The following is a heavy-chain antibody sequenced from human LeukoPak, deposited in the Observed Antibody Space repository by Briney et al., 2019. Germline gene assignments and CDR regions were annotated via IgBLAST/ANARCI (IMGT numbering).Heavy chain of an antibody. Sequence: PGGSLRLSCAASGFTVSSNYMSWVRQAPGKGLEWVSVIYSGGSTNYADSVKGRFTISRDNSKNTLYLQMNSLRAEDTAVYYCAIHTRPTTVLYLDYWGQGTLVTVSS. J-gene: IGHJ4*02. CDR2: IYSGGST. V-gene: IGHV3-66*01. D-gene: IGHD4-17*01. CDR1: GFTVSSNY. CDR3: AIHTRPTTVLYLDY.